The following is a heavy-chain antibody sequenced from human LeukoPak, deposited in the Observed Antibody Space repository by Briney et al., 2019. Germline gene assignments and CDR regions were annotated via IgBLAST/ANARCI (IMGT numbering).Heavy chain of an antibody. Sequence: PSETLSLTCTVSGGSISSSSYYWGWIRQPPGKGLEWIGSIYYSGSTYYNPSLKSRVTISVDTSKNQSSLKLSSVTAADTAVYYCARHRRAVAGTNIDYWGQGTLVTVSS. CDR2: IYYSGST. V-gene: IGHV4-39*01. CDR1: GGSISSSSYY. J-gene: IGHJ4*02. D-gene: IGHD6-19*01. CDR3: ARHRRAVAGTNIDY.